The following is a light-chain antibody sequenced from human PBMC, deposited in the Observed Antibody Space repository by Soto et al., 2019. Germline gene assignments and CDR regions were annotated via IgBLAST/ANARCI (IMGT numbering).Light chain of an antibody. CDR1: QSISSY. Sequence: DIQMTQSPSSLSASVGDRVTITCRASQSISSYLNWYQQKPGKAPKLLIYAASSLQSGVPSRFSGSGSGTEFTLTISSLQPEDFATYYFQQSYSTLFTFGPGTKVDIK. J-gene: IGKJ3*01. CDR2: AAS. V-gene: IGKV1-39*01. CDR3: QQSYSTLFT.